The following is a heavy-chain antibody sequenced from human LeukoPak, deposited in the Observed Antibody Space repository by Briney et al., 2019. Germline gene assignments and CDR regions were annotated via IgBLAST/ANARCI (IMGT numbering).Heavy chain of an antibody. J-gene: IGHJ6*02. CDR2: ISAYNGNT. CDR3: ARKSYYYDSSGYYFDYGMDV. V-gene: IGHV1-18*01. Sequence: ASVKVSCKASGYTFTSYGISWVRQAPGQGLEWMGWISAYNGNTNYAQKLQGRVTMTTDTSTSTAYMELRSLRSDDTAVYYCARKSYYYDSSGYYFDYGMDVWGQGTTVTVSS. D-gene: IGHD3-22*01. CDR1: GYTFTSYG.